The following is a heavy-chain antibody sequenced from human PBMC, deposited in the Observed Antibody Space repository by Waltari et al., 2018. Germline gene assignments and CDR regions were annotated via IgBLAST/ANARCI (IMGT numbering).Heavy chain of an antibody. J-gene: IGHJ4*02. CDR1: GFTFSSYG. V-gene: IGHV3-7*01. CDR3: ARGRIAAAVGHY. CDR2: IKQDGSEK. D-gene: IGHD6-13*01. Sequence: EVQLVESGGGLVQPGGSLRLSCAASGFTFSSYGLSWVRQAPGKGLEWVANIKQDGSEKYYVDSVKGRFTISRDNAKNSLYLQMNSLRAEDTAVYYCARGRIAAAVGHYWGQGTLVTVSS.